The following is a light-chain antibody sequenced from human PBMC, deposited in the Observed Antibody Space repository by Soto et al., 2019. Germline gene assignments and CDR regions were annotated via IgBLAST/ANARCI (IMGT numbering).Light chain of an antibody. CDR2: DAS. CDR1: QNVSSN. J-gene: IGKJ5*01. Sequence: EIVMTQSPATLSVSPGERATLSCRASQNVSSNLAWYQQKPGQAPRLLIYDASNRATGIPARFSGSGSGTDFTLTISSLEPEDFAVYYCQQRSNWPPITFGQGTRLEIK. CDR3: QQRSNWPPIT. V-gene: IGKV3-11*01.